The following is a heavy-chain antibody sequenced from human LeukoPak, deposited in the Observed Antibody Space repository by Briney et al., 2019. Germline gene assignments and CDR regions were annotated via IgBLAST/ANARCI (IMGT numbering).Heavy chain of an antibody. CDR2: IFYTGST. D-gene: IGHD3-22*01. Sequence: SETLSLTCTVSGVSISGSSYYWGWIRQPPGKGLEWIGSIFYTGSTYYNPSLKSRVAISVDTSKNQFSLKLNSVTAADTAVYYCVRHYSDRSGYNDYWGQGTLVTVSS. J-gene: IGHJ4*02. CDR1: GVSISGSSYY. V-gene: IGHV4-39*01. CDR3: VRHYSDRSGYNDY.